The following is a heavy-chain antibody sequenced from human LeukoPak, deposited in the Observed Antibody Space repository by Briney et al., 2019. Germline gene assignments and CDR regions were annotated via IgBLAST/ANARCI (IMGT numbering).Heavy chain of an antibody. V-gene: IGHV4-38-2*01. CDR1: GYSISSGYY. CDR2: IHHSGST. D-gene: IGHD3-22*01. Sequence: ASETLSLTCAVSGYSISSGYYWGWIRQSPGKGLEWIGTIHHSGSTYYNPSLKSRVTISVDRPKNQFSLRLSSVTAADTAVYYCARQDVSGYYSSYWYFDLWGRGTLVTVSS. CDR3: ARQDVSGYYSSYWYFDL. J-gene: IGHJ2*01.